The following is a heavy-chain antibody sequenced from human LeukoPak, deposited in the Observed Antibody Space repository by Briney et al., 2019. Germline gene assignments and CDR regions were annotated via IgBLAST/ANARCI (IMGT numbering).Heavy chain of an antibody. J-gene: IGHJ4*02. CDR2: IYYSGST. CDR1: GGSISSGGYY. V-gene: IGHV4-31*03. CDR3: ARFYMVASQFDY. Sequence: PSQTLSLTCTVSGGSISSGGYYWSWIRQHPGKGLEWIGYIYYSGSTYYNPSLKSRVTISVDTSKNQFSLKLSSVTAADTAVYYCARFYMVASQFDYWGQGTLVTVSS. D-gene: IGHD5-12*01.